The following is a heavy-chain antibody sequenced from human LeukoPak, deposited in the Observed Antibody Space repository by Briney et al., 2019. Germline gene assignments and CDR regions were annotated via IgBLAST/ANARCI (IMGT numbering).Heavy chain of an antibody. V-gene: IGHV1-2*02. D-gene: IGHD6-13*01. CDR1: GYIFSDYY. CDR2: INPKSGAA. Sequence: ASVKVSCKASGYIFSDYYMHWVRQAPGQGLEWLGWINPKSGAADYAQQFRGRVTMTRDTSINTDYMEMKRVTSDDTAVYYCARGAEAETSPLDFWGQGTLVTVSS. CDR3: ARGAEAETSPLDF. J-gene: IGHJ4*02.